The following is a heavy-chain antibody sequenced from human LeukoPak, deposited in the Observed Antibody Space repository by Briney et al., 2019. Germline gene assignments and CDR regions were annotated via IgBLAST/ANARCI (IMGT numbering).Heavy chain of an antibody. J-gene: IGHJ6*02. D-gene: IGHD3-3*01. V-gene: IGHV3-23*01. Sequence: GGSLRLSCAASGFTFSSYWMSWVRQAPGKGLEWVSVISGSGGSTDYADSVKGRFTISRDNSKNTLYLQVNSLRAEDTAVYYCAKERAYDFWSGYYNLSFYGMDVWGQGTTVTVSS. CDR3: AKERAYDFWSGYYNLSFYGMDV. CDR2: ISGSGGST. CDR1: GFTFSSYW.